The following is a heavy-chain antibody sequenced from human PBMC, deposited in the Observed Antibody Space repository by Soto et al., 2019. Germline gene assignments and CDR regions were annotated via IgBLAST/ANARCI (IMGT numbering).Heavy chain of an antibody. J-gene: IGHJ4*02. CDR2: ISGSGGST. CDR3: AKDVEMAHNYAFFDY. Sequence: PGGSLRLSCVDSRFSFSSYAMSWVRQAPGKGLEWVSAISGSGGSTYYADSVKGRFTISRDNSKNTLYLQMNSLRAEDTAVYYCAKDVEMAHNYAFFDYWGQGTLVTAPQ. V-gene: IGHV3-23*01. CDR1: RFSFSSYA. D-gene: IGHD3-16*01.